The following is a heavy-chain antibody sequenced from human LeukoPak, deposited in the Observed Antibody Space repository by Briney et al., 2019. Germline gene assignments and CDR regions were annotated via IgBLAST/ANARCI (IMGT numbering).Heavy chain of an antibody. CDR2: IKQDGSEK. Sequence: GGSLRLSCAASGFTFTRYWMTWVRQAPGEGLEWVANIKQDGSEKNYVDSVKGRFTISRDNAKNSLYLQMNRLRAEDTAVYYCARVCDSSGNDYWGQGTLVTVSS. J-gene: IGHJ4*02. D-gene: IGHD3-22*01. CDR1: GFTFTRYW. CDR3: ARVCDSSGNDY. V-gene: IGHV3-7*01.